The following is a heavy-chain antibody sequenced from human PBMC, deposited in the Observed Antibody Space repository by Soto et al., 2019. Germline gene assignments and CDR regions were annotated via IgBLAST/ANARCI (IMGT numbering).Heavy chain of an antibody. CDR2: MYDSGST. CDR3: ARNNNGWSPFHY. CDR1: GVSISSYY. D-gene: IGHD6-19*01. J-gene: IGHJ4*02. Sequence: PSETLSLTCTVSGVSISSYYWSWIRQPPGKGLEWIGYMYDSGSTNYNPSLKSRVTISGDTSKNQFSLKLSSVTAADTAVYYCARNNNGWSPFHYWGQGTLVTVS. V-gene: IGHV4-59*01.